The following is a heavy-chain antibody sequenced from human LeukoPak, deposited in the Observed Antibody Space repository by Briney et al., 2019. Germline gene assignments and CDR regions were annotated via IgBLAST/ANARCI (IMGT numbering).Heavy chain of an antibody. Sequence: GGSLRLSCAASGFTFSSYAMHWVRQAPGKGLEYVSAISSNGGSTYYANSVKGRFTISRDNSKNTLYLQMNSVTADDTAVYYCARVGIAVPGIDSWGRGSLVTVSS. V-gene: IGHV3-64*01. D-gene: IGHD6-19*01. J-gene: IGHJ4*02. CDR1: GFTFSSYA. CDR3: ARVGIAVPGIDS. CDR2: ISSNGGST.